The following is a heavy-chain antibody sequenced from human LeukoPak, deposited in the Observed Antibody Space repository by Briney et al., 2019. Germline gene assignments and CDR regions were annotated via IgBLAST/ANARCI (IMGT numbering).Heavy chain of an antibody. CDR1: GGSFSGYY. Sequence: SETLSLTCAVYGGSFSGYYWSWIRQPPGKGLEWIGEINHSGSTNYNPSLKSRVTISVDTSKNQFSLKLSSVTAAGTAVYYCARGPYYYDSIRRFDPWGQGTLVTVSS. J-gene: IGHJ5*02. V-gene: IGHV4-34*01. CDR2: INHSGST. CDR3: ARGPYYYDSIRRFDP. D-gene: IGHD3-22*01.